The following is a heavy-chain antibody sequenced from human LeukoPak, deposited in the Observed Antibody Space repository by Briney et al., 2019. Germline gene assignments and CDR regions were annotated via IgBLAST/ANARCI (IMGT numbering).Heavy chain of an antibody. J-gene: IGHJ5*02. D-gene: IGHD2-15*01. CDR2: TFYRSKWYT. Sequence: PSQTLSLTCAISGDSVSSKSAAWNWIRQSPSRGLEWLGRTFYRSKWYTDYAVSLMGRITIGADTSKNQFSLHLNSVTPEDTAVYYCAKGRRCSSGSCYHFDPWGQGTLVTVSS. CDR1: GDSVSSKSAA. CDR3: AKGRRCSSGSCYHFDP. V-gene: IGHV6-1*01.